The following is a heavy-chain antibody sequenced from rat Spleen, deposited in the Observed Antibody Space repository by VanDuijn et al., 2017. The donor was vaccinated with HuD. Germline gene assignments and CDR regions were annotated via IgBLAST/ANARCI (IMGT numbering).Heavy chain of an antibody. CDR3: ATGRYHGYTSWYFDY. CDR2: IDYDGTGT. V-gene: IGHV5-7*01. Sequence: EVQLVESGGGLVQPGRSLKLSCAASGFTFSDYNMAWVRQAPKKGLEWVATIDYDGTGTYYRDSVKGRFTISRDNAKSTLYLQMDSLRSEDTATYYCATGRYHGYTSWYFDYWGQGVMVTVSS. D-gene: IGHD1-9*01. CDR1: GFTFSDYN. J-gene: IGHJ2*01.